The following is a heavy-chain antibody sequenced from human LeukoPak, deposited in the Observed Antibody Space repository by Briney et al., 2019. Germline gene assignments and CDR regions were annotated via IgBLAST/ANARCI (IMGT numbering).Heavy chain of an antibody. D-gene: IGHD5-18*01. V-gene: IGHV4-39*07. Sequence: SETLSLTCTVSGGSISSYYWGWIRQPPGKGLEWIGSMHYSGSTYYNPSLKSRVTMSVDTSKNQFSLNLNSVTAADTAVYFCARGSYSYGNAFDYWGQGTLVTVSS. CDR2: MHYSGST. CDR3: ARGSYSYGNAFDY. CDR1: GGSISSYY. J-gene: IGHJ4*02.